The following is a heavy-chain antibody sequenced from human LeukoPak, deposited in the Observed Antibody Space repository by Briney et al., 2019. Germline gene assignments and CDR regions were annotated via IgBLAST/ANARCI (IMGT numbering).Heavy chain of an antibody. CDR2: INAGNGNT. Sequence: ASVKVSCKASGYTFTSYAMHWVRQAPGQRLEWMGWINAGNGNTKYSQEFQGRVTITRDTSASTAYMELSSLRSEDMAVCYCARDGNSGRAFFFDYWGQGTLVTVSS. CDR3: ARDGNSGRAFFFDY. D-gene: IGHD1-26*01. CDR1: GYTFTSYA. J-gene: IGHJ4*02. V-gene: IGHV1-3*03.